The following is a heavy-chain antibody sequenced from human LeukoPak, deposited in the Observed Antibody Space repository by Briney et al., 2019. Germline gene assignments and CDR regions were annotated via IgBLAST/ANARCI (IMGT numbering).Heavy chain of an antibody. Sequence: SVKVSCKASGYTFTYRYLYWVRQAPGQALEWMGWITPFNGNTNYAQKFQDRVTITRDRSMSTAYMELSSLRSEDTAMYYCARGTTTDYDILTGYPDAFDIWGQGTMVTVSS. CDR1: GYTFTYRY. D-gene: IGHD3-9*01. V-gene: IGHV1-45*02. J-gene: IGHJ3*02. CDR3: ARGTTTDYDILTGYPDAFDI. CDR2: ITPFNGNT.